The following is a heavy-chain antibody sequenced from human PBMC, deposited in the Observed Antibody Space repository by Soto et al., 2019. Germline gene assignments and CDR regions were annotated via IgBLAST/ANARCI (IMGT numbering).Heavy chain of an antibody. D-gene: IGHD4-17*01. CDR2: VSGSSSYI. Sequence: WGSLRLSCEGSVFNFRNFNMIWFRQAPGKGLEWVSSVSGSSSYIYYADSVKGRFTVSRDNANNLVFLQMNGLRPEDTAMYYCARDLRGHYGPWGQGTMVTVSS. V-gene: IGHV3-21*06. CDR3: ARDLRGHYGP. J-gene: IGHJ3*01. CDR1: VFNFRNFN.